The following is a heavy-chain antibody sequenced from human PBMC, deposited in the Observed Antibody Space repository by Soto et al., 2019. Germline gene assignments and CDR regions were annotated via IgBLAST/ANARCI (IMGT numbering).Heavy chain of an antibody. V-gene: IGHV4-34*01. Sequence: SETLSLTCAVSGGSFRGFYWTWIRQSPGKGLEWLGDINHVGITNYNPSLKSRVNIPVDTSKSQFSLKLSSVTAADTAVYYCARAHDFWGGRQQPIDSWGQGTLVTVYS. CDR3: ARAHDFWGGRQQPIDS. J-gene: IGHJ4*02. D-gene: IGHD3-3*01. CDR1: GGSFRGFY. CDR2: INHVGIT.